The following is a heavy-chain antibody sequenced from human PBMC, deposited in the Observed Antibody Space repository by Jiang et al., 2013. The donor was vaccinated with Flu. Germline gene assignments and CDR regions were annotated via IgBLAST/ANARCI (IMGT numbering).Heavy chain of an antibody. J-gene: IGHJ6*02. CDR1: GGSISSYY. CDR3: ARVENSSGSYLYYGMDV. Sequence: GPGLVKPSETLSLTCTVSGGSISSYYWSWIRQPPGKGLEWIGYIYYSGSTNYNPSLKSRVTISVDTSKNQFSLKLSSVPAADTAVYYCARVENSSGSYLYYGMDVWGQGTTVTVSS. D-gene: IGHD3-10*01. CDR2: IYYSGST. V-gene: IGHV4-59*01.